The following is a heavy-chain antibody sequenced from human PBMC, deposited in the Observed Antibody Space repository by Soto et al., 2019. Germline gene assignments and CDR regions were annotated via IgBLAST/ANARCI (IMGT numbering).Heavy chain of an antibody. J-gene: IGHJ4*02. Sequence: ASVKVSCKVSGNTPTELSMHWVRQAPGKGLEWMGGFVPEDGETIYAQKFQGRVTMTEDTSTDTAYMELSSLRYEDTAVYYCAMPAVDSSSWYGGLDLDSWGQGTQVTVSS. D-gene: IGHD6-13*01. CDR1: GNTPTELS. CDR2: FVPEDGET. CDR3: AMPAVDSSSWYGGLDLDS. V-gene: IGHV1-24*01.